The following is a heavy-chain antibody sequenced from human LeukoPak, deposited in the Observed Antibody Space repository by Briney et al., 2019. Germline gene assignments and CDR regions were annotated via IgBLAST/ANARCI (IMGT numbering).Heavy chain of an antibody. CDR1: AGSISSYY. D-gene: IGHD4-23*01. J-gene: IGHJ4*02. CDR2: IYYSGST. Sequence: SETLSLTCTVSAGSISSYYWSWIRQPPGQGLEWIGYIYYSGSTNYNPSLKSRVTISVDTSKNQFSLKLSSVTAADTAVYYCAGCGNSVGYFDCWGQGTLVTVSS. CDR3: AGCGNSVGYFDC. V-gene: IGHV4-59*01.